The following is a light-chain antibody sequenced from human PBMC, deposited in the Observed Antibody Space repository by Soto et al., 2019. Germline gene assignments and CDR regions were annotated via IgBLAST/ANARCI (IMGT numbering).Light chain of an antibody. CDR2: DVT. J-gene: IGLJ1*01. CDR3: SSCTSSSSCV. CDR1: SSDVGGYNY. Sequence: QSVLTQPASVSGSPGQSITISCIGTSSDVGGYNYVSWYQHHPGKAPKLMIYDVTGRPSGVSNRFSGSKSANTASLTISGLQAEDEADYYCSSCTSSSSCVFGTGTKVTVL. V-gene: IGLV2-14*03.